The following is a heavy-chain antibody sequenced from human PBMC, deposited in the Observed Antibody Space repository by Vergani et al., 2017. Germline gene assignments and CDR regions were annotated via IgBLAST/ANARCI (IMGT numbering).Heavy chain of an antibody. CDR2: ISGSGGST. CDR1: GFTFSSYA. Sequence: EVQLVESGGGLVQPGGSLRLSCAASGFTFSSYAMSWVRQAPGKGLEWVSAISGSGGSTYYADSVKGRFTISRDNSKNTLYLQMNSLRAEDTAVYYCAKLMDYYGSGTPRGAFDIWGQGTMVTVSS. V-gene: IGHV3-23*04. CDR3: AKLMDYYGSGTPRGAFDI. J-gene: IGHJ3*02. D-gene: IGHD3-10*01.